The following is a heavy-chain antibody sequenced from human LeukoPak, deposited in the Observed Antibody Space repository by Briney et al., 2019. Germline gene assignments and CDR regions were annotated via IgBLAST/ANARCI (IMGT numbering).Heavy chain of an antibody. D-gene: IGHD1-26*01. CDR1: GGSISSYY. CDR2: IYYSGST. J-gene: IGHJ4*02. CDR3: ARVGRRASPGAFDY. Sequence: PSETLSLTCTVSGGSISSYYSSWIRQPPGKGLEWSGYIYYSGSTNYNPSLKSRVTISVDTSKNQFSLKLSSVTAADTAVYYCARVGRRASPGAFDYWGQGTLVTVSS. V-gene: IGHV4-59*01.